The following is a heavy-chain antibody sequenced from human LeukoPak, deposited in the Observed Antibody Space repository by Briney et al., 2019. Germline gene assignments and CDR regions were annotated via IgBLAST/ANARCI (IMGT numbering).Heavy chain of an antibody. D-gene: IGHD5-12*01. J-gene: IGHJ6*02. CDR1: GFTFSSYW. V-gene: IGHV3-7*01. CDR3: GRDKKWLQYYYGVDV. Sequence: GGSLRLSCAASGFTFSSYWMSWVRQAPGKGLEWVANVNLDGSEKYYVDSVKGRFTISRDNAKNSLYLQMHSLRAEDAAVYYCGRDKKWLQYYYGVDVWGQGTTVIVSS. CDR2: VNLDGSEK.